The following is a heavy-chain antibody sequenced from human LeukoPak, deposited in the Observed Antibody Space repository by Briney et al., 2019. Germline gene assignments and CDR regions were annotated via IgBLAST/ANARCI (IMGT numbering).Heavy chain of an antibody. J-gene: IGHJ4*02. CDR2: ISTHNGDT. Sequence: ASVKVSCKASGYTFTNYGITWVRQAPGQGLEWMGWISTHNGDTKYAQILQGRVTMTTDTSTSTAYMELRSLGSDDTAVYYCARGRGSTSRYWGQGTLVTVSS. D-gene: IGHD5-12*01. CDR1: GYTFTNYG. CDR3: ARGRGSTSRY. V-gene: IGHV1-18*01.